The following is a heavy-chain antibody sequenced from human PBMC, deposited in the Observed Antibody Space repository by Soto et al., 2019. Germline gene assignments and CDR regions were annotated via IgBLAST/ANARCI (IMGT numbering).Heavy chain of an antibody. CDR2: IIAHRGHA. D-gene: IGHD2-8*01. V-gene: IGHV1-2*02. CDR1: GFPFTDYF. J-gene: IGHJ6*02. Sequence: ASVKVSCNTSGFPFTDYFLHWERLVPGHGHQYWGLIIAHRGHAPSSQKFRTNDSLTSDTAMNTAYMELTSLRSDDTAVDFCARPMVSVPRGGSYFYGVGLWVQVTTVTVSS. CDR3: ARPMVSVPRGGSYFYGVGL.